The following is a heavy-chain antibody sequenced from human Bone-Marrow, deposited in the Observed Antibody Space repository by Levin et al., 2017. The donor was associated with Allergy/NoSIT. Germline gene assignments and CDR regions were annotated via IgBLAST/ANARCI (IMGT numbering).Heavy chain of an antibody. Sequence: GESLKISCLASGFTFDDYGVAWVRQVPRKGLEWVSGLNWNGAAAGYADSVKGRFSISRDNAKKSVFLQMSSLRAEDTALYYCARRAAATVDWYFDLWGRGTLVTVSS. CDR3: ARRAAATVDWYFDL. D-gene: IGHD1-1*01. CDR2: LNWNGAAA. CDR1: GFTFDDYG. J-gene: IGHJ2*01. V-gene: IGHV3-20*04.